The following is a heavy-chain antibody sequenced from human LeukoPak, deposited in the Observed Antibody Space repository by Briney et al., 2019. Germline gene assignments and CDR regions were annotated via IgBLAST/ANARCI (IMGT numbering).Heavy chain of an antibody. CDR2: IYYSGST. CDR1: GGSISSYY. D-gene: IGHD6-19*01. Sequence: PSETLSLTCTVSGGSISSYYWSWIRQPPGKGLEWIGYIYYSGSTNYNPSLKGRVTISVDTSKHQFSLKLSSVTAADTAVYYCARDLGYSSGRGFDYWSQGTLVTVSS. J-gene: IGHJ4*02. V-gene: IGHV4-59*01. CDR3: ARDLGYSSGRGFDY.